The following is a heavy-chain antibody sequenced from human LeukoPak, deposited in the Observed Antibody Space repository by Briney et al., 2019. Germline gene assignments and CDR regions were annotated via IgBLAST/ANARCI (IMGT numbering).Heavy chain of an antibody. CDR3: ARLTTDSTYHSGWFDP. J-gene: IGHJ5*02. CDR1: GGSISSSSYY. Sequence: SETLSLTCTVSGGSISSSSYYWGWIRQPPGKGLEWIGSIYYSGSTYYNPSLESRVTISVDTSKNQFSLKLSSVTAADTAVYYCARLTTDSTYHSGWFDPWGQGTRVTVSS. CDR2: IYYSGST. V-gene: IGHV4-39*01. D-gene: IGHD3-22*01.